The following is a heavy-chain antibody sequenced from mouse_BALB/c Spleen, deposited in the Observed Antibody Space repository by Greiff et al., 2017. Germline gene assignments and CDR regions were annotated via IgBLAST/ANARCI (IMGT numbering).Heavy chain of an antibody. CDR3: ARDGELGQAWFAY. CDR2: ISDGGSYT. J-gene: IGHJ3*01. D-gene: IGHD4-1*01. V-gene: IGHV5-4*02. Sequence: EVKLVESGGGLVKPGGSLKLSCAASGFTFSDYYMYWVRQTPEKRLEWVATISDGGSYTYYPDSVKGRFTISRDNAKNNLYLQMSSLKSEDTAMYYCARDGELGQAWFAYWGQGTLVTVSA. CDR1: GFTFSDYY.